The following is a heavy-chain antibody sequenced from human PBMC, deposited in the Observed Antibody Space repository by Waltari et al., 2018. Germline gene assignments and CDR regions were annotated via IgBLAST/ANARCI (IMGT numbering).Heavy chain of an antibody. J-gene: IGHJ6*03. CDR3: ARVSPNRHYYYYYMDV. CDR1: GGSISSSSYY. CDR2: IYYSGST. Sequence: QLQMQESGPGLVKPSETLSLTCTVSGGSISSSSYYWGWIRQPPGKGLEWIGSIYYSGSTYYNPSLKSRVTISVDTSKNQFSLKLSSVTAADTAVYYGARVSPNRHYYYYYMDVWGKGTTVTVSS. V-gene: IGHV4-39*07.